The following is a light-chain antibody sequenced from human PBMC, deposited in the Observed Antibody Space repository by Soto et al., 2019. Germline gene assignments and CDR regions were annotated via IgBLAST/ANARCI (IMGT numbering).Light chain of an antibody. CDR1: QSVSSY. CDR3: QQRSNWPLT. J-gene: IGKJ4*01. Sequence: EFVLTQSPATLSLSPGERATLSCRASQSVSSYSAWYQQKPGQAPRLLIYDASHRATGIPARFSGSGSGTDFTLTVNSLEPEDFAVYYCQQRSNWPLTFGGGTKVDIK. V-gene: IGKV3-11*01. CDR2: DAS.